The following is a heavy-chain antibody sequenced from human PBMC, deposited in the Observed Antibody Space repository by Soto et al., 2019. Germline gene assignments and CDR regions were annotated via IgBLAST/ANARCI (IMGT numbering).Heavy chain of an antibody. J-gene: IGHJ4*02. V-gene: IGHV1-18*01. CDR1: GYTFTSYG. Sequence: ASVKVSSKASGYTFTSYGISLVRQAPGQGIERMGWISAYNGNTNYAQKLQGRVTMTTDTSTSTAYMELRSLRSDDTAVYYCARVNYGDYDFDYWGQGTLVTVSS. CDR3: ARVNYGDYDFDY. D-gene: IGHD4-17*01. CDR2: ISAYNGNT.